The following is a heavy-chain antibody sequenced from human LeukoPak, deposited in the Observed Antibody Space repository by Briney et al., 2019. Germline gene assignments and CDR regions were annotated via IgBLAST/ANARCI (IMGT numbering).Heavy chain of an antibody. J-gene: IGHJ3*02. Sequence: GGPLRLSCAASGFTFSDYYMSWIRQAPGKGLEWVSYISSSGSTIYYTDSVKGRFTMSRDNAKKSLYLQMNSLRAEDTAVYYCARAEFDSSRYYYRGFDIWGQGTMVTVSS. CDR3: ARAEFDSSRYYYRGFDI. V-gene: IGHV3-11*04. CDR2: ISSSGSTI. CDR1: GFTFSDYY. D-gene: IGHD3-22*01.